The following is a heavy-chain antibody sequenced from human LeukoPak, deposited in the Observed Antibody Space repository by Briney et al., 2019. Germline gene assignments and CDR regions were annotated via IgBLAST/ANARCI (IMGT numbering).Heavy chain of an antibody. CDR1: GFTFSSYA. J-gene: IGHJ4*02. D-gene: IGHD3-22*01. Sequence: PGRSLRLSCAASGFTFSSYAMHWVRQAPGKGLEWVAVISYDGSNKYYADSVKGRFTISRDNSKNTLYLQMNSLRAEDTAVYYCAKDLNTTIVGGLDYWGQGTLVTVPS. CDR3: AKDLNTTIVGGLDY. CDR2: ISYDGSNK. V-gene: IGHV3-30-3*01.